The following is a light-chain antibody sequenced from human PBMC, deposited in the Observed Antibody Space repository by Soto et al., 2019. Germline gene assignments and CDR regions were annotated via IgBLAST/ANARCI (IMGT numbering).Light chain of an antibody. J-gene: IGLJ3*02. Sequence: QSALTQPPSASGSPGQSVTISCTGTSSDVGGYNYVSWYQQHPGKAPKLMIYEVSKRPSGVPDRFSGSKSGNPASLTVSGLQAEDEADYYCSSYAGSNHNWVFGGGTKLTVL. CDR1: SSDVGGYNY. V-gene: IGLV2-8*01. CDR2: EVS. CDR3: SSYAGSNHNWV.